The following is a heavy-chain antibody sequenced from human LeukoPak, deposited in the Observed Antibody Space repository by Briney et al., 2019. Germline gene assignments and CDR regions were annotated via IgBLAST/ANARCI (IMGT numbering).Heavy chain of an antibody. J-gene: IGHJ4*02. V-gene: IGHV4-39*01. CDR3: ARLMTTVTSEY. Sequence: PSETLSLTCTVSGGSINRSYYYWGWIRQPPGKGLEWIGSIYYSGNTYYNQSLKSRVTISVDTSKNQFSLKLSSVTAADPAVYYCARLMTTVTSEYWGQGTLVTVSS. CDR1: GGSINRSYYY. CDR2: IYYSGNT. D-gene: IGHD4-17*01.